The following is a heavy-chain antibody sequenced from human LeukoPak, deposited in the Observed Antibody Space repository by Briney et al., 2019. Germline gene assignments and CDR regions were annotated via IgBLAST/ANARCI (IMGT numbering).Heavy chain of an antibody. CDR3: ARSRTGIDGWFDP. V-gene: IGHV3-30*03. D-gene: IGHD1-1*01. J-gene: IGHJ5*02. CDR1: GFTFSSYG. Sequence: PGGPLRLSCAAPGFTFSSYGMPWVRQAPGKGLEWVAVISYDGSNKYYADSVKGRFTISRDNSKNTLYLQMNSLRAEDTAVYYCARSRTGIDGWFDPWGQGTLVTVSS. CDR2: ISYDGSNK.